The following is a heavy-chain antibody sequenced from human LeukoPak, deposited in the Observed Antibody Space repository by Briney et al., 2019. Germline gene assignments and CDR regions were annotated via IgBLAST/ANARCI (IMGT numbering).Heavy chain of an antibody. CDR2: ISYDGSNK. CDR3: ARESKVVADLFYYYYYGMDV. CDR1: GFTFSSYA. D-gene: IGHD2-15*01. J-gene: IGHJ6*02. Sequence: GSLRLSCAASGFTFSSYAMTWVRQAPGKGLEWVAVISYDGSNKYYADSVKGRFTISRDNSKNTLYLQMNSLRAEDTAVYYCARESKVVADLFYYYYYGMDVWGQGTTVTVSS. V-gene: IGHV3-30-3*01.